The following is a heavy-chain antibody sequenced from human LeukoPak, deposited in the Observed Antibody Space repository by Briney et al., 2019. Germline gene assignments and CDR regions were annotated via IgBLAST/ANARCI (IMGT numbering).Heavy chain of an antibody. V-gene: IGHV3-49*04. J-gene: IGHJ4*02. CDR2: IRSKTYGGTT. CDR1: GFRFSDYS. Sequence: GGSLRLSCAASGFRFSDYSMNWVRQAPGKGLEWVGFIRSKTYGGTTEYAASVKGRFTISRDDSKSIAYLQMNSLKTEDTAVYYCTRDRVGYSYDYSSDYWGQGTLVTVSS. CDR3: TRDRVGYSYDYSSDY. D-gene: IGHD5-18*01.